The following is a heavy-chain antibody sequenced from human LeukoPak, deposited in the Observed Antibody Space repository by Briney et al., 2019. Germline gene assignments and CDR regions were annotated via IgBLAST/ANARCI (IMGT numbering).Heavy chain of an antibody. CDR2: IYYSGST. CDR1: GGSISSSYY. Sequence: SETLSLTCTVSGGSISSSYYWGWIRQPPGKGLEWIGSIYYSGSTYYNPSLQSRVTISIDTCKDQFSLKLSSVTAADTAVYYCARRQYSTSPFDPWGQGTLVTVSS. D-gene: IGHD6-6*01. J-gene: IGHJ5*02. V-gene: IGHV4-39*01. CDR3: ARRQYSTSPFDP.